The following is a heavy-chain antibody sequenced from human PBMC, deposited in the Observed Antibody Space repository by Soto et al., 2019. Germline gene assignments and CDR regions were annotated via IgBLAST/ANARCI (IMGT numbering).Heavy chain of an antibody. J-gene: IGHJ4*02. CDR1: GFTFSNFA. CDR2: ISSGVSGE. D-gene: IGHD1-26*01. Sequence: QILLVESGGGVVQPGRSLRLSCAASGFTFSNFAMHWVRQAPGKGLEWVAVISSGVSGEIYADSVKGRFTISRGNSKNTVYLQMNSLRTEDTAVYFCAKDPHSWESIDYWGQGTLVTVSS. CDR3: AKDPHSWESIDY. V-gene: IGHV3-30*18.